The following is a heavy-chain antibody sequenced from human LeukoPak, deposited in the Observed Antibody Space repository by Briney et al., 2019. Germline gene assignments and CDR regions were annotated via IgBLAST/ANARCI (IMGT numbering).Heavy chain of an antibody. J-gene: IGHJ5*02. V-gene: IGHV3-7*01. D-gene: IGHD1-1*01. Sequence: GGSLRLSCVASGFTFSSYWMSWVRQAPGKGLEWVANIKDDGSEKYYVDSVKGRFTISRDNAKNSLYLQMNSLRAEDTAVYYCASLGTWGQGTLVTVSS. CDR1: GFTFSSYW. CDR2: IKDDGSEK. CDR3: ASLGT.